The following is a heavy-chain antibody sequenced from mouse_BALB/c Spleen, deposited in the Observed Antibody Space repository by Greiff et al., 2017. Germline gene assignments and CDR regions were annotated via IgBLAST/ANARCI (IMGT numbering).Heavy chain of an antibody. CDR3: ARRDMIIYAMDY. CDR1: GYAFRSYW. D-gene: IGHD2-4*01. CDR2: IYPGDGDT. J-gene: IGHJ4*01. V-gene: IGHV1-80*01. Sequence: VQLQESGAELVRPGSSVKISCKASGYAFRSYWMNWVKQRPGQGLEWIGQIYPGDGDTNYNGKFKGKATLTADKSSSTAYMQLSSLTSEDSAVYFCARRDMIIYAMDYWGQGTSVTVSS.